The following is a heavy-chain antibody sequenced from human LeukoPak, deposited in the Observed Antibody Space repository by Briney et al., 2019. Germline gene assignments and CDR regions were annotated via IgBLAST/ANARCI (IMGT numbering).Heavy chain of an antibody. CDR1: GGSISSYY. CDR3: ARGTMTHSFDI. J-gene: IGHJ3*02. CDR2: IYYSGST. V-gene: IGHV4-59*01. Sequence: PSETLSLTCTVSGGSISSYYWSWIRQPPGKGLEWTGYIYYSGSTNYNPSLKSRVTISVDTSKNQFSLKLSSVTAADTAVYYCARGTMTHSFDIWGQGTMVTVSS. D-gene: IGHD3-22*01.